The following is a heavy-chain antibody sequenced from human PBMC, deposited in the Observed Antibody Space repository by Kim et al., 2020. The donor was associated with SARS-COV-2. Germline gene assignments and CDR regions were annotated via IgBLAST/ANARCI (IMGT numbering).Heavy chain of an antibody. J-gene: IGHJ4*02. D-gene: IGHD7-27*01. V-gene: IGHV4-31*03. CDR3: ARDIKRKTGYFDY. CDR2: IYYSGST. Sequence: SETLSLTCTVSGGSISSGGYYWSWIRQHPGKGLEWIGYIYYSGSTYYNPSLKSRVTISVDTSKNQFSLKLSSVTAADTAVYYCARDIKRKTGYFDYWGQGTLVTVSS. CDR1: GGSISSGGYY.